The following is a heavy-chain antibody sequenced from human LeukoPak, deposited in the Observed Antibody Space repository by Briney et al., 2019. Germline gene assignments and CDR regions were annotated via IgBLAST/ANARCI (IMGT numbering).Heavy chain of an antibody. CDR3: ARAGGSGSYYAPTQVYYYYYYMDV. D-gene: IGHD3-10*01. J-gene: IGHJ6*03. V-gene: IGHV3-64*01. Sequence: PGGSLRPSCAASGFTFSSYAMHWVRQAPGKGLEYVSAISSNGGSTYYANSVKGRFTISRDNSKNTLYLQMGSLRAEDMAVYYCARAGGSGSYYAPTQVYYYYYYMDVWGKGTTVTISS. CDR1: GFTFSSYA. CDR2: ISSNGGST.